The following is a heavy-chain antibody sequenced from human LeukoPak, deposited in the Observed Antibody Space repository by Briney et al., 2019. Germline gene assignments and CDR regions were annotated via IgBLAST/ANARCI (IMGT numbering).Heavy chain of an antibody. CDR1: GFTFSTYA. J-gene: IGHJ4*02. Sequence: GGSLRLSCAASGFTFSTYAVSWVRQAPGKGLEWVSTISDSGGSTYYADSVKGRLTISRDNSKNTLYLQMNSLRAEDTAVYYCTRHDPAKYFDYWGQGTLVTVSS. V-gene: IGHV3-23*01. D-gene: IGHD2-2*01. CDR3: TRHDPAKYFDY. CDR2: ISDSGGST.